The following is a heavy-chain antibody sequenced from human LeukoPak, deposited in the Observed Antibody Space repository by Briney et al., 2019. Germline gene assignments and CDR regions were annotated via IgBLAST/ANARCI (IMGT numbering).Heavy chain of an antibody. CDR2: ISSSGSTI. Sequence: PGGSLRLSCAASGFTFSSYSMNWVRQAPGKGLEWISYISSSGSTIYYADSVKGRFTISRDNARSSLYLQMNSLRAEDTAIYYCTRENQVAYTYADDCWGRGTLVTVSS. V-gene: IGHV3-48*04. J-gene: IGHJ4*02. CDR1: GFTFSSYS. CDR3: TRENQVAYTYADDC. D-gene: IGHD5-18*01.